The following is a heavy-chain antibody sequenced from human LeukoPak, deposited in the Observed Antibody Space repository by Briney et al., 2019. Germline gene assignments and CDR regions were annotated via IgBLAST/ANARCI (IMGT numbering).Heavy chain of an antibody. V-gene: IGHV3-53*01. J-gene: IGHJ6*04. D-gene: IGHD6-6*01. Sequence: GGSMRLSCEGSGFLFGSYAMHWVRQAPGKGLEWVSVIYSGGSTYYADSVKGRFTISRDNSKNTLYLQMNSLRAEDTAVYYCARDSSSPDVWGKGTTVTVSS. CDR2: IYSGGST. CDR1: GFLFGSYA. CDR3: ARDSSSPDV.